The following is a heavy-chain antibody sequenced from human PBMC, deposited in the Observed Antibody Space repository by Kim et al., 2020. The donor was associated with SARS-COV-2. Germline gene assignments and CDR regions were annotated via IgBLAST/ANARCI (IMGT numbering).Heavy chain of an antibody. D-gene: IGHD3-9*01. V-gene: IGHV1-8*01. CDR3: ARSAFSGYFDWLSLPYYYYYGMDV. Sequence: ASVKVSCKASGYTFTSYDINWVRQATGQGLEWMGWMNPNSGNTGYAQKFQGRVTMTRNTSISTAYMELSSLRSEDTAVYYCARSAFSGYFDWLSLPYYYYYGMDVWGQGTTVTVSS. CDR2: MNPNSGNT. J-gene: IGHJ6*02. CDR1: GYTFTSYD.